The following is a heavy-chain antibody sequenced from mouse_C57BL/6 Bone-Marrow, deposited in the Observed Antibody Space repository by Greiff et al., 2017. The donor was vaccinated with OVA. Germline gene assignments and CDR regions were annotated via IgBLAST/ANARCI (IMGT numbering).Heavy chain of an antibody. CDR1: GYTFPSYW. Sequence: VKLQQPGAELVRPGSSVKLSCKASGYTFPSYWMHWVKQRPIPGLEWIGNIDPSDSETHYNQKFKDKATLTVDKSSSTAYMQLSSLTSEDSAVYYCARSEVLYFDYWGQGTTLTVAS. J-gene: IGHJ2*01. CDR3: ARSEVLYFDY. V-gene: IGHV1-52*01. CDR2: IDPSDSET. D-gene: IGHD2-14*01.